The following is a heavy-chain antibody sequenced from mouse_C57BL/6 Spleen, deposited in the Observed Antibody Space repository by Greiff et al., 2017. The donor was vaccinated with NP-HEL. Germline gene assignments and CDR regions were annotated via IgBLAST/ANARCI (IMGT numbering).Heavy chain of an antibody. V-gene: IGHV1-55*01. D-gene: IGHD2-4*01. CDR3: ARNDYGVDWFAY. CDR2: IYPGSGST. CDR1: GYTFTSYW. Sequence: QVQLKQPGAELVKPGASVKMSCKASGYTFTSYWITWVKQRPGQGLEWIGDIYPGSGSTNYNEKFKSKATLTVDTSSSTAYMQLSSLTSEDSAVYYCARNDYGVDWFAYWGQGTLVTVSA. J-gene: IGHJ3*01.